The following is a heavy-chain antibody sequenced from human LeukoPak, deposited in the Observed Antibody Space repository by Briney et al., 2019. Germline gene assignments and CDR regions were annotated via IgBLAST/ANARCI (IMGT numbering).Heavy chain of an antibody. V-gene: IGHV3-30*02. D-gene: IGHD6-13*01. CDR1: GFTFSSYG. CDR2: IRYDGSNK. J-gene: IGHJ5*02. Sequence: GGSLRLSCAASGFTFSSYGMHWVRQAPGKGLEWVAFIRYDGSNKYYADSVKGRFTISRDNAKNSLYLQMNSLRAEDTALYYCAKAYSSSWGYNWFDPWGQGTLVTVSS. CDR3: AKAYSSSWGYNWFDP.